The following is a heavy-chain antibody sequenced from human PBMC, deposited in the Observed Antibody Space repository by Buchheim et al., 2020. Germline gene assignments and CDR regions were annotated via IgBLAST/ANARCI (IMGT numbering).Heavy chain of an antibody. CDR2: IYHSGST. Sequence: QLQLQESGSGLVKPSQTLSLTCAVSGGSINSGGYSWTWIRQPPGKGLEWIGYIYHSGSTYYNPSLKSRVPISVDRSKNQFSLMRGYVTAADTAVYDCARGIRMTMVALDYWGQGTL. J-gene: IGHJ4*02. D-gene: IGHD4/OR15-4a*01. CDR3: ARGIRMTMVALDY. CDR1: GGSINSGGYS. V-gene: IGHV4-30-2*01.